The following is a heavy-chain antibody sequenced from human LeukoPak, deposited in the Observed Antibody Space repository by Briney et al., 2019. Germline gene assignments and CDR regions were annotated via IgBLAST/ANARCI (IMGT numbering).Heavy chain of an antibody. Sequence: GGSLRLSCAASGFTFSSYGMHWVRQAPGKGLEWVAVIWYDGSNKYYADSVKGRFTISRDNSKNTLYLQMNSLRAEDTAVYYCAPAGRGDAPSYYGMDVWGQGTPVTVS. V-gene: IGHV3-33*01. CDR3: APAGRGDAPSYYGMDV. J-gene: IGHJ6*02. D-gene: IGHD3-16*01. CDR2: IWYDGSNK. CDR1: GFTFSSYG.